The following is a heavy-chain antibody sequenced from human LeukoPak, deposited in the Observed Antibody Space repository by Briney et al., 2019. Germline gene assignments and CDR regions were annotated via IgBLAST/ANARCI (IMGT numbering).Heavy chain of an antibody. J-gene: IGHJ5*02. V-gene: IGHV1-2*02. D-gene: IGHD2-15*01. Sequence: GASVKVSCKASGFTFTGHYMHWVRQAPGQGLEWMGWIHAGRGDTNYAQKFQGRVTMTRDTSISTAYMELSRLRSDDTAVYYCAGGYCSGGSCYGYNWFDPWGQGTLVTVSS. CDR3: AGGYCSGGSCYGYNWFDP. CDR2: IHAGRGDT. CDR1: GFTFTGHY.